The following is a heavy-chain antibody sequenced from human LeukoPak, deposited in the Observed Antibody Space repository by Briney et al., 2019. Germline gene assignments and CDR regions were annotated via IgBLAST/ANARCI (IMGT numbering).Heavy chain of an antibody. V-gene: IGHV3-48*01. Sequence: AGGSLRLSCATSGFTFSYYSMHWVRQAPGRGLEWVSYISNSGRTIYYADSVKGRFTISRDNAKNSVYLQMNSLRAEDTAVYYCARAPIAAAGTNQDYWGQGTLVTVSS. J-gene: IGHJ4*02. CDR3: ARAPIAAAGTNQDY. CDR2: ISNSGRTI. CDR1: GFTFSYYS. D-gene: IGHD6-13*01.